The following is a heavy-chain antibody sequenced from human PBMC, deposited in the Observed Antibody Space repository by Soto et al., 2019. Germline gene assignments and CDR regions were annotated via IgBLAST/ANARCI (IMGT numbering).Heavy chain of an antibody. CDR3: ARGLKNYYGMDV. CDR2: VKSAGSS. V-gene: IGHV3-74*01. CDR1: GFTFSTYW. J-gene: IGHJ6*02. Sequence: EVQLVESGGGLVQPGGSLRLSCAASGFTFSTYWMHWVRQIPGKGLEWVSRVKSAGSSYYADPVKGRFTISRDNAWNTVYLQMTRLRAEDTALYYCARGLKNYYGMDVWGQGTTVTVSS.